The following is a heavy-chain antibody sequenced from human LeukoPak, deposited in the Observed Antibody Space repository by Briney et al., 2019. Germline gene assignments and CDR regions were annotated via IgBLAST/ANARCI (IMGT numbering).Heavy chain of an antibody. CDR2: IYYSGST. D-gene: IGHD5-18*01. Sequence: SQTLSLTCTVSGGSISSGGYYWRWIRQHPGKGLEWIGYIYYSGSTYYNPSLKSRVTISVDTSKNQFSLKLSSVTAADTAVYYCVRIRGYSYGFEDYWGQGTLVTVSS. V-gene: IGHV4-31*03. CDR3: VRIRGYSYGFEDY. CDR1: GGSISSGGYY. J-gene: IGHJ4*02.